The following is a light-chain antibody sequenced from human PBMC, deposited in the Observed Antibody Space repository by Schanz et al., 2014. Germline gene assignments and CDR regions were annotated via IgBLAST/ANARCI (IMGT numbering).Light chain of an antibody. CDR1: SGSVSTTYH. CDR3: VLFMGSGLGV. J-gene: IGLJ3*02. Sequence: QTVVTQEPSFSVSPGGTVTLTCGLSSGSVSTTYHPSWYQLTPGQAPRTLIYSTNTRSSGVPDRFSGSILGNKAALTITGAQADDESDYYCVLFMGSGLGVFGGGTKVTVL. V-gene: IGLV8-61*01. CDR2: STN.